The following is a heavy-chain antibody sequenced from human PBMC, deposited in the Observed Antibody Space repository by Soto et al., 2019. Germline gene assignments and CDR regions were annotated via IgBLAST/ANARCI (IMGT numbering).Heavy chain of an antibody. Sequence: GGSLRLSCSASGFTFSSYAMHWVRQAPGKGLEYVSAISSNGGSTYYADSVKGRFTIARDKSKNTLYLQMSSLGAEDTSFYYCLKDPLTSAFDIWGQGTMVTVSS. CDR2: ISSNGGST. V-gene: IGHV3-64D*06. CDR1: GFTFSSYA. CDR3: LKDPLTSAFDI. J-gene: IGHJ3*02.